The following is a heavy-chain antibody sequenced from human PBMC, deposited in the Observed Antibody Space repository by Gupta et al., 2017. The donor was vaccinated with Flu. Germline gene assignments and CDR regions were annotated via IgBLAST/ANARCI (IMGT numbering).Heavy chain of an antibody. CDR2: IAPSDSYT. J-gene: IGHJ3*02. CDR1: GYSFTSYW. V-gene: IGHV5-10-1*01. CDR3: ARHGAGLHGSGYYLAVGAFDI. Sequence: DVQLVQSGAEVKKPGESSRISCKGSGYSFTSYWLSRVRQMPAKGLEWSGRIAPSDSYTNYSPSFQGHVTSSADKSISTAYLQWSRLKASDTAMYYCARHGAGLHGSGYYLAVGAFDIWGQGTMVTVSS. D-gene: IGHD3-22*01.